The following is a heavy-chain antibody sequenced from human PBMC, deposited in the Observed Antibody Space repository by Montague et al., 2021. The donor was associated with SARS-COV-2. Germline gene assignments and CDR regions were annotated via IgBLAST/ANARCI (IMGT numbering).Heavy chain of an antibody. J-gene: IGHJ3*02. V-gene: IGHV4-34*01. CDR2: VNQSGTT. CDR3: ARGRRPVVVPGDGPGGRAFDI. Sequence: SETLSLTCAISGGSFSNYYWSWIRQPPGKGLEWIGEVNQSGTTIYNPSVKSGVTISEDTSKNQFYLRLNSVTAADTAVYYRARGRRPVVVPGDGPGGRAFDIWGQGTMVTVSS. D-gene: IGHD2-2*01. CDR1: GGSFSNYY.